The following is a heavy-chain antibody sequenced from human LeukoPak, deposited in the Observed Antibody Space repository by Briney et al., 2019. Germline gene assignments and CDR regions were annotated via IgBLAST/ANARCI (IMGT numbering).Heavy chain of an antibody. CDR3: ARVAITMRAQYFQH. D-gene: IGHD3-22*01. V-gene: IGHV4-39*07. Sequence: SETLSLTCTVSGDSISGSTVYWGWIRQFPGKGLEWIASINYSGSTNYNPSLKSRVTISVDTSKNQFSLKLSSVTAADTAVYYCARVAITMRAQYFQHWGQGTLVTVSS. CDR2: INYSGST. J-gene: IGHJ1*01. CDR1: GDSISGSTVY.